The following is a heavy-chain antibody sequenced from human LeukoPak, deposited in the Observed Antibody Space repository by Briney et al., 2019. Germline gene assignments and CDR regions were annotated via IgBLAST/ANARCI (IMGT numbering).Heavy chain of an antibody. CDR1: GYTFTGYY. CDR3: ARFVRDHGAFDI. V-gene: IGHV1-2*02. CDR2: INPNSGGT. Sequence: ASVKVSCKASGYTFTGYYMHWVRQAPGQGLEWMGWINPNSGGTNYAQKFQGRVTMTRDTSISTAYMELSRLRSDDTAVYYYARFVRDHGAFDIWGQGTMVTVSS. J-gene: IGHJ3*02. D-gene: IGHD2-8*01.